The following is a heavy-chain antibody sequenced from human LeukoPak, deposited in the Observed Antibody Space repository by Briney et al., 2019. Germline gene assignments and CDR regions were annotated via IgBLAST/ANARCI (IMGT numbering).Heavy chain of an antibody. CDR3: AKKQVRGVIITYFDY. CDR1: GFTFSSYS. V-gene: IGHV3-48*01. Sequence: GGSLRLSCAASGFTFSSYSMNWVRQAPGKGLEWVSYISSSSSTIYYADSVKGRFTISRDNAKNSLYLQMNSLRAEDTAVYYCAKKQVRGVIITYFDYWGQGTLVTVSS. CDR2: ISSSSSTI. D-gene: IGHD3-10*01. J-gene: IGHJ4*02.